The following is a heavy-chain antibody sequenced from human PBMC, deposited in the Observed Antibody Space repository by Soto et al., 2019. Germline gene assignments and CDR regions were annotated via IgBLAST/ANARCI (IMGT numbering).Heavy chain of an antibody. Sequence: VKVSCKASGYTFTSYSMHWVRQAPGQGLEWMGIINPSGGSTSYAQKFQGRVTMTRDTSTSTVYMDLSSLKSEDTAVYYCAIPAANSYYYMDVWGKGTTVTVSS. J-gene: IGHJ6*03. CDR2: INPSGGST. CDR3: AIPAANSYYYMDV. D-gene: IGHD2-2*01. V-gene: IGHV1-46*01. CDR1: GYTFTSYS.